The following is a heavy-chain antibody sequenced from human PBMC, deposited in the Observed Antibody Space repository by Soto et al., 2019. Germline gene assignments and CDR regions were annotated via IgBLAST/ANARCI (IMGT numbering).Heavy chain of an antibody. CDR2: IIPIFGTA. Sequence: QVQLVQSGAEVKKPGSSVKVSCKASGGTFSSYAISWVRQAPGQGLEWLGGIIPIFGTANYAQKFQGRVTITADESTSTAYMELSSLRSEDTAVYYCTRDENIVVVPAAKDYYYYYGMDVWGHGTTVTVSS. CDR1: GGTFSSYA. D-gene: IGHD2-2*01. V-gene: IGHV1-69*01. J-gene: IGHJ6*02. CDR3: TRDENIVVVPAAKDYYYYYGMDV.